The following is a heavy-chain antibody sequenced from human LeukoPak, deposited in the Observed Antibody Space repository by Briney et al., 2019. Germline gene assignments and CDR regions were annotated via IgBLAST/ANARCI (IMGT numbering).Heavy chain of an antibody. CDR1: GFTFSSYG. CDR2: IRHDGSDR. Sequence: GGSLRLSCAASGFTFSSYGMHWVRQAPGKGLEWVAFIRHDGSDRYHADSVKGRFTISRDNSKNTLYLLLNSLKVEDTAVYYCAKAKSIAARTWFDYWGQGTLVTVSS. D-gene: IGHD6-6*01. V-gene: IGHV3-30*02. J-gene: IGHJ4*02. CDR3: AKAKSIAARTWFDY.